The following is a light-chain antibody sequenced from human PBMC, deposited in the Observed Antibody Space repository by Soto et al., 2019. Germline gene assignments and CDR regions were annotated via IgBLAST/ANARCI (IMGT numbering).Light chain of an antibody. CDR2: GSS. CDR3: QQFDRSLRT. V-gene: IGKV3-20*01. CDR1: QSVRSNY. Sequence: EIVLTQSPGTLSLSPGERATLSCRASQSVRSNYLAWYQQKPGQAPRLLIYGSSRRATGIPDRFSGSGSGTDFTLTISRLEPEDFAVYYCQQFDRSLRTFGQGTKVEIK. J-gene: IGKJ1*01.